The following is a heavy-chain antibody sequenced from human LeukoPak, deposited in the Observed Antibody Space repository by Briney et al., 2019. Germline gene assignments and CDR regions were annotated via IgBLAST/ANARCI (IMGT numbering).Heavy chain of an antibody. J-gene: IGHJ4*02. CDR3: TQSVAGDY. CDR2: IRSKANSYAT. V-gene: IGHV3-73*01. CDR1: GFTFSGSA. Sequence: PGGSLRLSCAASGFTFSGSAMHWVRQASEKGLEWVGRIRSKANSYATAYAASVKGRFTISRDDSKNTAYLQMNSLKTEDTAVYYCTQSVAGDYWGQGTLVTVSS. D-gene: IGHD6-19*01.